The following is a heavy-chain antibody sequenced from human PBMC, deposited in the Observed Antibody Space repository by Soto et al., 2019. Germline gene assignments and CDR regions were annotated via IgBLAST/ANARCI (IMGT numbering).Heavy chain of an antibody. CDR2: IYYSGST. CDR3: AREDDYGGNSDP. J-gene: IGHJ5*02. Sequence: SETLSLTCTVSGGSISSYYWSWIRQPPGKGLEWIGYIYYSGSTNYNPSLKSRVTISVDTSKNQFSLKLSSVTAADTAVYYCAREDDYGGNSDPWGQGTLVTVSS. V-gene: IGHV4-59*01. CDR1: GGSISSYY. D-gene: IGHD4-17*01.